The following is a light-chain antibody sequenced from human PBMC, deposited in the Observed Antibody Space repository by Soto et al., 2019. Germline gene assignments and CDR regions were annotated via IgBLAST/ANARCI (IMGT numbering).Light chain of an antibody. CDR1: RSNIGAGYD. CDR3: QSYDSNLLYV. CDR2: GNS. V-gene: IGLV1-40*01. Sequence: QPVRRRPRSVPGGTGQAVIFSCTRRRSNIGAGYDVLWYQQPPGTAPKLLIYGNSNRPSGVPDRFSGSKSDTSPSLAITGLQAEDEADYYCQSYDSNLLYVFGTGTKVTVL. J-gene: IGLJ1*01.